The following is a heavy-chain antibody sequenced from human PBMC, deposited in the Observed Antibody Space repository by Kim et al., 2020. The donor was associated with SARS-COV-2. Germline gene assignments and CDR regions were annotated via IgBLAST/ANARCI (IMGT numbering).Heavy chain of an antibody. CDR1: GYTFTSYA. CDR3: ARSGGGLGVDVDTAMANTPGLYYAYGMDV. CDR2: INAGNGNT. V-gene: IGHV1-3*01. J-gene: IGHJ6*02. Sequence: ASVKVSCKASGYTFTSYAMHWVRQAPGQRLEWMGWINAGNGNTKYSQKFQGRVTITRDTSASTAYMELSSLRSEDTAVYYCARSGGGLGVDVDTAMANTPGLYYAYGMDVWGQGTTVTVSS. D-gene: IGHD5-18*01.